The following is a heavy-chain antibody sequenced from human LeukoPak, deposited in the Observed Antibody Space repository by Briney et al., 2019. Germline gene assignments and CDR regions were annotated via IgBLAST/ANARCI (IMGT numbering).Heavy chain of an antibody. J-gene: IGHJ4*02. CDR3: ASRYGHRAHYFDN. V-gene: IGHV4-61*02. D-gene: IGHD4-17*01. CDR2: IYTSGST. CDR1: GASISSDISY. Sequence: SETLSLTCTVSGASISSDISYWSWIRQPAGKGLEWIGRIYTSGSTTYSPSLKSRVTISLDTSNNQFSLKLNSVTAADTAVYYCASRYGHRAHYFDNWGQGTQVTVSS.